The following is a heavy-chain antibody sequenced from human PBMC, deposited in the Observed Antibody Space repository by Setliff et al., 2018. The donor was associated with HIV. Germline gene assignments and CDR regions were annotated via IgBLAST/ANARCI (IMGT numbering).Heavy chain of an antibody. J-gene: IGHJ6*03. V-gene: IGHV4-4*07. D-gene: IGHD2-8*01. CDR2: VYMSGKT. CDR1: GVSIDKNY. CDR3: AKDAGVTGGLYRYYIDA. Sequence: SETLSLTCTVSGVSIDKNYWSWVRRPPGKGLEWIGRVYMSGKTNYSPSLKSRVTMSADTSKNQVSLKLTSVTAADTAVYYCAKDAGVTGGLYRYYIDAWGNGTTVTVA.